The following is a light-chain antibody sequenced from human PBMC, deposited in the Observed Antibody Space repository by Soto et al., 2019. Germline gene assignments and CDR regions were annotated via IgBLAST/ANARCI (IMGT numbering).Light chain of an antibody. CDR2: RAS. CDR1: QSINSN. CDR3: QQFGASLTWT. J-gene: IGKJ1*01. V-gene: IGKV3-15*01. Sequence: IVMTQSPATLSVSPGERATLSCRASQSINSNLAWYQQKPGQAPRLLMFRASIRATGFPARFSGSGSGTDFTLTISRLEPEDFAVYYCQQFGASLTWTFGQGTKVDIK.